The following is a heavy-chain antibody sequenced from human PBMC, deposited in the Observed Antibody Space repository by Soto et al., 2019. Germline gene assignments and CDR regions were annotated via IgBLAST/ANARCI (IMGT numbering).Heavy chain of an antibody. D-gene: IGHD2-2*01. CDR2: ISYDGSNK. CDR1: GFTFSSYA. CDR3: ARGEGGSTSCYLN. Sequence: QVQLVESGGGVVQPGRSLRLSCAASGFTFSSYAMHWVRQAPGKGLEWVAVISYDGSNKYYADSVKGRFTISRDNSKNTLYRQMNSLRAEDTDVYYCARGEGGSTSCYLNWGQGTLVIVS. J-gene: IGHJ4*02. V-gene: IGHV3-30-3*01.